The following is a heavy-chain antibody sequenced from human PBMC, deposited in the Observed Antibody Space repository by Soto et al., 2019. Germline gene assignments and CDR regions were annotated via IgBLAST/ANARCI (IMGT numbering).Heavy chain of an antibody. D-gene: IGHD6-19*01. V-gene: IGHV3-53*01. J-gene: IGHJ4*02. CDR3: ARGGYSSGWYIDY. CDR2: IYSGGTT. Sequence: LRLSCAASGFTVSNNYMTWVRQAPGKGLEWVSLIYSGGTTYYADSVKGRFTISRDHSRNTLYLQMNSLRGEDTAVYYCARGGYSSGWYIDYWGQGTLVTVSS. CDR1: GFTVSNNY.